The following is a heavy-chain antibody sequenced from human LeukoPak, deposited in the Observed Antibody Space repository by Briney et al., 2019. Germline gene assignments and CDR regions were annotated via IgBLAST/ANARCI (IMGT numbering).Heavy chain of an antibody. J-gene: IGHJ1*01. D-gene: IGHD2-15*01. CDR1: GGSFSGYY. Sequence: SETLSLTCAVYGGSFSGYYWSWIRQPPGKGLEWIGEINHSGSTNYNPSLKSRVTISVDTSKNQFSLKLSSVTAADTAVYYCSRTSDCSGGSCYEYFQHWGQGTLVTVSS. CDR2: INHSGST. CDR3: SRTSDCSGGSCYEYFQH. V-gene: IGHV4-34*03.